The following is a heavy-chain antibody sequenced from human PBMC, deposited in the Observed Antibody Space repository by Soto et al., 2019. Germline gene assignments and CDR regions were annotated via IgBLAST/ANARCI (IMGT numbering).Heavy chain of an antibody. J-gene: IGHJ5*02. V-gene: IGHV3-72*01. CDR3: VRNRPDEGFDP. Sequence: GGSLRLSCAASGFTFSDYYIDWVRQAPGKGLEWVGRSRNNAHRYSATEYAPSVKGRSTISRDESKNSVYLEINSLKTEDTGVYNCVRNRPDEGFDPSGQGT. CDR2: SRNNAHRYSAT. D-gene: IGHD3-3*01. CDR1: GFTFSDYY.